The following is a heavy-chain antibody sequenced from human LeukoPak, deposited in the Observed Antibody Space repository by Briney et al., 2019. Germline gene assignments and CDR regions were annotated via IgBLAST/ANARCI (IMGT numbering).Heavy chain of an antibody. CDR3: ARGLSYAVAYGDY. Sequence: GGSLRLSCAASGFTFSSYGMHWVRQTPGQGLVWVAAINRDGTGTSHADSVRGRFTVSRDNAKNTLYLQLNSLRADDTAVYYCARGLSYAVAYGDYWGQGTLVTVSS. D-gene: IGHD6-19*01. V-gene: IGHV3-74*01. CDR1: GFTFSSYG. J-gene: IGHJ4*02. CDR2: INRDGTGT.